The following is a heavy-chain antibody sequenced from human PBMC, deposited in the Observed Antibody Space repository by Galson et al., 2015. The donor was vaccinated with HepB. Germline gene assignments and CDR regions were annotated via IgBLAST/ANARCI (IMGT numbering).Heavy chain of an antibody. D-gene: IGHD3-3*01. CDR3: ARDQAGGITIFGVVTNPYYYYYGMDV. V-gene: IGHV3-33*01. J-gene: IGHJ6*02. CDR1: GFIFSTHG. CDR2: IWFDGSNK. Sequence: SLRLSCAASGFIFSTHGMHWVRQAPGKGLEWVAVIWFDGSNKYYADSVKGRFTISRDNSKNTLYLQMNSLRAEDTAVYYCARDQAGGITIFGVVTNPYYYYYGMDVWGQGTTVTVSS.